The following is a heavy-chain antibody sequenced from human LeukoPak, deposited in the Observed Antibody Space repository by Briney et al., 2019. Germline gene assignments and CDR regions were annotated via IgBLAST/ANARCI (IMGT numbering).Heavy chain of an antibody. Sequence: GESLKISCRGSGYRFTNYRIAWVRQMPGKGLEWMGIIYPGDSETTYSPSFQGQVTISADKSISTAYLQWSSLKASDTAMYYCARQAYCSNDVCYSNYYYSMGVWGKGTTVTVSS. J-gene: IGHJ6*03. CDR3: ARQAYCSNDVCYSNYYYSMGV. CDR1: GYRFTNYR. V-gene: IGHV5-51*01. D-gene: IGHD2-8*01. CDR2: IYPGDSET.